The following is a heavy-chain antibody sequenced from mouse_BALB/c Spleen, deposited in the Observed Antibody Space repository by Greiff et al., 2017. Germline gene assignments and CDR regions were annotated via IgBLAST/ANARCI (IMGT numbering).Heavy chain of an antibody. D-gene: IGHD1-1*01. CDR3: ARYLYYGSSYFDY. J-gene: IGHJ2*01. CDR1: GDSITSGY. V-gene: IGHV3-8*02. CDR2: ISYSGST. Sequence: EVKLMESGPSLVKPSQTLSLTCSVTGDSITSGYWNWIRKFPGNKLEYMGYISYSGSTYYNPSLKSRISITRDTSKNQYYLQLNSVTTEDTATYYCARYLYYGSSYFDYWGQGTTLTVSS.